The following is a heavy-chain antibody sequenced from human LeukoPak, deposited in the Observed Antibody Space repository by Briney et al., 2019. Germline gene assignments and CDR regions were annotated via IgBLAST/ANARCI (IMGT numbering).Heavy chain of an antibody. CDR2: INYSGST. J-gene: IGHJ4*02. V-gene: IGHV4-59*08. CDR1: GGSISSYY. CDR3: ALTAGEISSAAAAGTFDY. D-gene: IGHD6-13*01. Sequence: SETLSLTCTVSGGSISSYYWSWIRQPPGKGRECMGYINYSGSTNYNPSLKSRVTISVDTSKNQFSLKLSSVTAADTAVYYCALTAGEISSAAAAGTFDYWGQGTLVTVSS.